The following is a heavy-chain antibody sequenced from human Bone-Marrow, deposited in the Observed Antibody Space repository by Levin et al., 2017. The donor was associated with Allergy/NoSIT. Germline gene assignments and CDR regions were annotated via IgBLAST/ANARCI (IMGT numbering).Heavy chain of an antibody. CDR1: GGSISSSHW. J-gene: IGHJ4*02. Sequence: SETLSLTCAVSGGSISSSHWWSWVRQPPGKGLEWIGEIYHSGSTNYHPSLKTRVTISVDKSTNHFSLKLTSVTAADTAVYYCAASDSGWYGRYGYWGQGNLVTVA. V-gene: IGHV4-4*02. CDR2: IYHSGST. D-gene: IGHD6-19*01. CDR3: AASDSGWYGRYGY.